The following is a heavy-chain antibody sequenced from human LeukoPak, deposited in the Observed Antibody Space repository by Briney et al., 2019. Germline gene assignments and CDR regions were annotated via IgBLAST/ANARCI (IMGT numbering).Heavy chain of an antibody. D-gene: IGHD1-1*01. CDR3: ARSYPTTETTWIGDDY. CDR2: INHSGST. Sequence: SETLSLTCAVYGGSFSGYYWSWIRQPPGKGLEWIGEINHSGSTNYNPSLKSRVTISVDTYKNQLSLKLSSVTAADTAVYYCARSYPTTETTWIGDDYWGQGTLVTVSS. V-gene: IGHV4-34*01. CDR1: GGSFSGYY. J-gene: IGHJ4*02.